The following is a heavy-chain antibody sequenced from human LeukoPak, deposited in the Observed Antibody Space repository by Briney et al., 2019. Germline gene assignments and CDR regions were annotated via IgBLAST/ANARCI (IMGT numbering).Heavy chain of an antibody. J-gene: IGHJ4*02. CDR2: INPSGGST. CDR1: GYTFTGYY. D-gene: IGHD3-22*01. CDR3: ARDHSNLQWLGGFLGFDY. Sequence: ASVKVSCKASGYTFTGYYMHWVRQAPGQGLEWMGIINPSGGSTSYAQKFQGRVTMTRDMSTSTVYMELSSLRSEDTAVYYCARDHSNLQWLGGFLGFDYWGQGTLVTVSS. V-gene: IGHV1-46*01.